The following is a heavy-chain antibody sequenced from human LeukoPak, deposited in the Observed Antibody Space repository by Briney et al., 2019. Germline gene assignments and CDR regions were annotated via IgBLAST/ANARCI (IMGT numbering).Heavy chain of an antibody. Sequence: GGSLRLSCAASGFTFSSYAMSWVRQAPGKGLEWVSAISGSGGSTYYADSVKGRFTISRDNSKNSLYLQMNSLRAEDTAAYYCAKGDLGVVVPAALFDYWGQGTLVTVSS. CDR3: AKGDLGVVVPAALFDY. CDR1: GFTFSSYA. J-gene: IGHJ4*02. D-gene: IGHD2-2*01. V-gene: IGHV3-23*01. CDR2: ISGSGGST.